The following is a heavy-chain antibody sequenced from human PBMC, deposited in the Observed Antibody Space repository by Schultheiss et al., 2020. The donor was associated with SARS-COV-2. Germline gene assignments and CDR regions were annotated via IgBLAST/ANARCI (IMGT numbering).Heavy chain of an antibody. CDR3: AREAPLSCSSTSCRLHDAFDI. D-gene: IGHD2-2*01. J-gene: IGHJ3*02. V-gene: IGHV4-31*03. CDR2: IYYSGST. CDR1: GGSISSGGYY. Sequence: SQTLSLTCTVSGGSISSGGYYWSWIRQHPGKGLEWIGYIYYSGSTNYNPSLKSRVTISVDTSKNQFSLKLSSVTAADTAVYYCAREAPLSCSSTSCRLHDAFDIWGQGTMVTVSS.